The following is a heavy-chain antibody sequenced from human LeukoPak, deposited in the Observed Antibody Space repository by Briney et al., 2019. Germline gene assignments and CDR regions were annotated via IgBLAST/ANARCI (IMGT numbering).Heavy chain of an antibody. CDR2: VSSSGTYT. D-gene: IGHD3-22*01. CDR3: ARSPADSSCYHIVKEIDY. J-gene: IGHJ4*02. CDR1: GFSFSDYY. Sequence: GGSLRLSCAASGFSFSDYYMTWIRQAPGKGLEWISYVSSSGTYTHYVDSVKGRFAISRDNAKKSLYLQLNSLRAEDTAVYYCARSPADSSCYHIVKEIDYWGQGTLVTVSS. V-gene: IGHV3-11*03.